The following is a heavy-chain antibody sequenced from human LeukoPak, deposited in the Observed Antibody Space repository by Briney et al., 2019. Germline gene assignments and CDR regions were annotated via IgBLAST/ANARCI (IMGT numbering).Heavy chain of an antibody. CDR2: INPNSGGT. J-gene: IGHJ4*02. V-gene: IGHV1-2*02. D-gene: IGHD6-19*01. CDR3: ARVGSIRSSGWYYFDY. Sequence: ASVKVSCKASGYTFTGYYIHWVRQAPGQGLEWMGWINPNSGGTNYAQKFQGRVTMTRDTSISTAYMELSRLRSDDTAVYYCARVGSIRSSGWYYFDYWGQGTLVTVSS. CDR1: GYTFTGYY.